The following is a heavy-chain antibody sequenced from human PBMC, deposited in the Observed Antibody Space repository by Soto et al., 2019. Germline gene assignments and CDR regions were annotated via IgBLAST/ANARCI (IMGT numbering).Heavy chain of an antibody. Sequence: PSETLSLTCTVSGGSISSGDYYWSWIRQPPGKGLEWIVYIYYSGSTYYNPSLKSRVTISVDTSKNQFSLKLSSVTAADTAVYYCGRDTRSGGSCRPVLDVWGQGTTVTVSS. CDR1: GGSISSGDYY. D-gene: IGHD2-15*01. J-gene: IGHJ6*02. V-gene: IGHV4-30-4*01. CDR2: IYYSGST. CDR3: GRDTRSGGSCRPVLDV.